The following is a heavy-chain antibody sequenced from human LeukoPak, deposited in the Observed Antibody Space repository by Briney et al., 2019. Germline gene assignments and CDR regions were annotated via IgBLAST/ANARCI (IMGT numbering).Heavy chain of an antibody. J-gene: IGHJ4*02. CDR3: ARDLTQLALFDY. CDR1: GCTSCKEG. CDR2: IWYDGSNK. D-gene: IGHD6-13*01. V-gene: IGHV3-33*01. Sequence: GGSHRGSSAETGCTSCKEGMHRVGQAPGKGLEWVAVIWYDGSNKYYADSVKGRFTLSRDNSKNTLFLQMNSLRPEDTAVYFCARDLTQLALFDYWGQGTLVTVSS.